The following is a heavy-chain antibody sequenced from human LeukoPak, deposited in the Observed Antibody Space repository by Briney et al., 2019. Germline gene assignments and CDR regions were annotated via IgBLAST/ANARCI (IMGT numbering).Heavy chain of an antibody. CDR3: AGPPQPDY. CDR2: IYYSGST. J-gene: IGHJ4*02. CDR1: GGSISSSY. Sequence: SETQSLTCTVSGGSISSSYWSWIRQPPGKGLEWIGYIYYSGSTNYNPSLKSRVTISVDTSKNQFSLKLSSVTAADTAVYYCAGPPQPDYWGQGTLVTVSS. V-gene: IGHV4-59*01.